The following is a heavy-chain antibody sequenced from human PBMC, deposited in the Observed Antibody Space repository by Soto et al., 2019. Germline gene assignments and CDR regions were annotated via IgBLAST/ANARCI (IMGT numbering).Heavy chain of an antibody. CDR2: IYYSGST. V-gene: IGHV4-39*01. CDR1: GGSISSSSYY. J-gene: IGHJ4*02. CDR3: ARHSTVTDQNPFPGDLDY. Sequence: QLQLQESGPGLVKPSETLSLTCTVSGGSISSSSYYWGWIRQPPGKGLEWIGSIYYSGSTYYNPSLKSRVTISVDTSKNQFSLKLSSVTAADTAVYYCARHSTVTDQNPFPGDLDYWGQGTLVTVSS. D-gene: IGHD4-17*01.